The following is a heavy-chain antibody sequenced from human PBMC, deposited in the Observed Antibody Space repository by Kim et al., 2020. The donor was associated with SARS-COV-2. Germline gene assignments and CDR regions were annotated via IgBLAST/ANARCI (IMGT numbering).Heavy chain of an antibody. Sequence: ASVKVSCKASGYTFTGYYMHWVRQAPGQGLEWMGWINPNSGGTNYAQKFQGRVTMTRDTSISTAYMELSRLRSDDTAVYYCARDFVNSPNWFDPWGQGTLVTVSS. CDR1: GYTFTGYY. J-gene: IGHJ5*02. V-gene: IGHV1-2*02. D-gene: IGHD2-21*01. CDR3: ARDFVNSPNWFDP. CDR2: INPNSGGT.